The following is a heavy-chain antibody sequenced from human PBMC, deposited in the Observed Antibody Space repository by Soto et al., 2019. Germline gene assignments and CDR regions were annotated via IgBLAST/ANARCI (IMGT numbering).Heavy chain of an antibody. CDR3: ARFKRGYSYGSVIDF. CDR1: GDSISNYY. Sequence: LSLTCTVSGDSISNYYWSWIRQPPGKRLEWLGYIFYSGTTSYNPSLKRRVTISVDTSKNQFALRLRSVTAADTATYYCARFKRGYSYGSVIDFWGQGTLVTVSS. V-gene: IGHV4-59*01. CDR2: IFYSGTT. J-gene: IGHJ4*02. D-gene: IGHD5-18*01.